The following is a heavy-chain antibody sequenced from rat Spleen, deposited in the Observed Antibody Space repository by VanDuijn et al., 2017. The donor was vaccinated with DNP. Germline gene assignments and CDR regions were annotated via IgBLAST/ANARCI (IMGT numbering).Heavy chain of an antibody. Sequence: QVQLKESGPGLVQPSQTLSLTCTVSGFSLTSYGVSWVRQPPGKGLEWMGVIWSGGNTDYNSALKPRLSISRDTSKSHVFLKMNSVQTEDTAMYFCARSQGYYFDGSYYPFAYWGQGTLVTVSS. CDR1: GFSLTSYG. J-gene: IGHJ3*01. D-gene: IGHD1-12*02. CDR3: ARSQGYYFDGSYYPFAY. V-gene: IGHV2S13*01. CDR2: IWSGGNT.